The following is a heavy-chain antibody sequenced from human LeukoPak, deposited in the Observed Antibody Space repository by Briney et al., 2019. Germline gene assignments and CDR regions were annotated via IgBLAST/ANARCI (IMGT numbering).Heavy chain of an antibody. Sequence: GGSLRLSCAASGFTFSSYAMSWVRQAPGKGLEWVSSISGSGGSTYYADSVKGRFTISRDNSKNTVYLQMKSLRAEDTAVYYCAERGAEVGATVAPGDYWGQGTLVTVSS. CDR2: ISGSGGST. J-gene: IGHJ4*02. V-gene: IGHV3-23*01. CDR3: AERGAEVGATVAPGDY. D-gene: IGHD1-26*01. CDR1: GFTFSSYA.